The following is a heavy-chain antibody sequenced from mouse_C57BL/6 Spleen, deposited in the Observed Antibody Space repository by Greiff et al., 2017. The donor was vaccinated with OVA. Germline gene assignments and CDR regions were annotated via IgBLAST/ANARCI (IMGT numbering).Heavy chain of an antibody. CDR3: AGLQGFAY. CDR2: ISNGGGST. V-gene: IGHV5-12*01. CDR1: GFTFSDYY. D-gene: IGHD3-1*01. J-gene: IGHJ3*01. Sequence: EVKVVESGGGLVQPGGSLKLSCAASGFTFSDYYMYWVRQTPEKRLEWVAYISNGGGSTYYPDTVKGRFTISRDNAKNTLYLQMSRLKAEDTAMYYCAGLQGFAYWGQGTLVTVSA.